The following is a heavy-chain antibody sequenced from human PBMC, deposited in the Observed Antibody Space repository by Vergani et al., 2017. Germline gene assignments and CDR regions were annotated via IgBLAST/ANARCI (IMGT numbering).Heavy chain of an antibody. CDR1: GGSISSEDYF. V-gene: IGHV4-30-4*01. J-gene: IGHJ3*01. Sequence: QVQLQQWGAGLLKPSETLSLICTVSGGSISSEDYFWSWVRQPPGKGLEWIGYIYYSGSTYNNPSLKSRATISLDPSKNQISLNPRSVTAADTAVYYCAIEGQGEVEALSFWGRGTLVVVSS. CDR2: IYYSGST. CDR3: AIEGQGEVEALSF. D-gene: IGHD3-16*01.